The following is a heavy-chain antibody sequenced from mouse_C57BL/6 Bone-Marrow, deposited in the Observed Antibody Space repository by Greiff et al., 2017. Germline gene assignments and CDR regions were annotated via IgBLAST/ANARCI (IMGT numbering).Heavy chain of an antibody. V-gene: IGHV2-2*01. CDR1: GFSLTSYG. J-gene: IGHJ4*01. Sequence: QVQLKESGPGLVQPSQSLSITCTVSGFSLTSYGVHWVRQSPGKGLEWLGVIWRGGSTDYNAAFISRRSISKDNSKSQVFFKMNSLQADDTAIYYCALRSSGYEAMDYWGQGTSVTVSS. CDR3: ALRSSGYEAMDY. CDR2: IWRGGST. D-gene: IGHD3-2*02.